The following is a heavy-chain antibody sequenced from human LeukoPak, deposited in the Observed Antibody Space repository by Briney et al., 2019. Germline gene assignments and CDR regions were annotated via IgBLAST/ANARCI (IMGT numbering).Heavy chain of an antibody. CDR2: IIPIFGTA. V-gene: IGHV1-69*06. Sequence: ASVKVSCKASGGTFSSYAISWVRQAPGQGLEWMGGIIPIFGTANYAQKFQGRVTITADKSTSTAYMELSSLRSEDTAVYYCARAYFDWLHYYYYYYVDVWGEGTTVTVSS. J-gene: IGHJ6*03. D-gene: IGHD3-9*01. CDR1: GGTFSSYA. CDR3: ARAYFDWLHYYYYYYVDV.